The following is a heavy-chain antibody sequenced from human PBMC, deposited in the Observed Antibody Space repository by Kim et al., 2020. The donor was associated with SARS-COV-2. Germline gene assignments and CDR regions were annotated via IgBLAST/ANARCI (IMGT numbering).Heavy chain of an antibody. J-gene: IGHJ4*02. CDR3: ARDFTVDYYFHY. V-gene: IGHV3-33*01. D-gene: IGHD4-17*01. Sequence: KYAGYVKDRFTIYRDNSRSTVYLRMNGLRAEDTAVYYCARDFTVDYYFHYWGQGTLVTVSS.